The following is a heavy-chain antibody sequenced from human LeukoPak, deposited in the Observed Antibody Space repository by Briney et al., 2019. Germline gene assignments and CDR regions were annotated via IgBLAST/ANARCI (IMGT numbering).Heavy chain of an antibody. CDR3: ASSPSREYGAEFDY. Sequence: GGSLRLFCAASGFTFSSYWMHWVRQAPGKGLVWVSRINSDGSSTSYADSVKGRFTISRDNAKNMLYLQMNSLRAEDTAVYYCASSPSREYGAEFDYWGQGTLVTVSS. V-gene: IGHV3-74*01. D-gene: IGHD2/OR15-2a*01. CDR1: GFTFSSYW. CDR2: INSDGSST. J-gene: IGHJ4*02.